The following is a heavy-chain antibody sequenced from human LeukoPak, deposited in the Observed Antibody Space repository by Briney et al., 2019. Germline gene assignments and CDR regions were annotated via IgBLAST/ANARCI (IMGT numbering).Heavy chain of an antibody. V-gene: IGHV3-21*01. CDR3: VSFYETY. J-gene: IGHJ4*02. CDR1: GFTFSSYT. CDR2: ISSSGSYM. Sequence: GGSLRLSCTASGFTFSSYTMNWVRQAPGMGLEWVASISSSGSYMYHADSMKGRFTISKDNAKNTVYLQMNSLRAEDTAVYYCVSFYETYWGRGTLVTVSS. D-gene: IGHD2/OR15-2a*01.